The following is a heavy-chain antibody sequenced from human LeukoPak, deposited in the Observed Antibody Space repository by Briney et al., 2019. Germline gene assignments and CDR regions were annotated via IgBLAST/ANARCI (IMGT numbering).Heavy chain of an antibody. J-gene: IGHJ6*03. V-gene: IGHV4-34*01. CDR1: GGSFSGYY. D-gene: IGHD3-22*01. CDR2: INHSGST. Sequence: SETLSLTCAVYGGSFSGYYWSWIRQPPGKGLEWIGEINHSGSTNYNPSLKSRVTISVDTSKNQFSLKLSSVTAADTAVYYCARDYYDSSGYYRKYYYYYYMDVWGKGTTVTISS. CDR3: ARDYYDSSGYYRKYYYYYYMDV.